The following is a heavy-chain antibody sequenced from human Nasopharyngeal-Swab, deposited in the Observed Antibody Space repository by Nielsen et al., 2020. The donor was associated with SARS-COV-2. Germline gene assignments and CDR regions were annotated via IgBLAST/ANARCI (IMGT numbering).Heavy chain of an antibody. J-gene: IGHJ3*01. D-gene: IGHD3-9*01. V-gene: IGHV4-34*01. CDR3: ARGHHYDILTGYPALDAFDL. CDR2: INHSGST. Sequence: WIRQPPGKGLEWIGEINHSGSTNYNPSLKSRVTISVDPSQNQFSLKLSSVTAADTAVYYCARGHHYDILTGYPALDAFDLWGQGTMVTVSS.